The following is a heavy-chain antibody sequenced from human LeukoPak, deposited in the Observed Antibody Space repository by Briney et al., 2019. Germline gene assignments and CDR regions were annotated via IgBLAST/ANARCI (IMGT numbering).Heavy chain of an antibody. V-gene: IGHV3-74*03. CDR2: IRPEGTTT. J-gene: IGHJ4*02. Sequence: GGSLRLSCAASGFTFSTCWMHWVRQAPGKGLVWVSRIRPEGTTTAYADSVKGRFTISRDNAKNTLFLQMNSLSAEDTAVYYCARDLDWILFGYRGQGTLVTVSS. CDR1: GFTFSTCW. CDR3: ARDLDWILFGY. D-gene: IGHD3-9*01.